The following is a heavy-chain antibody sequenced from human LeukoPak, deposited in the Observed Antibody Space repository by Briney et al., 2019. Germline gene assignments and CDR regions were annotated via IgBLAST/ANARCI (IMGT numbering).Heavy chain of an antibody. Sequence: SETLSLTCTVSGGSVSSHTYYWGWIRQPPGKGLEWIGSMHYIGSSYYNPSLKSRVTISIDASKNQFSLNLSSVTAADTAVYYCAMTRYSSSSAFDPWGQGTLVTVSS. CDR1: GGSVSSHTYY. V-gene: IGHV4-39*01. J-gene: IGHJ5*02. CDR2: MHYIGSS. CDR3: AMTRYSSSSAFDP. D-gene: IGHD6-6*01.